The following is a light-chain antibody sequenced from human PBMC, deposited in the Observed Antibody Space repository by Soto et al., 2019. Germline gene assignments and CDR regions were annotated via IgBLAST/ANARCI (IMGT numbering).Light chain of an antibody. CDR2: AAS. Sequence: LSAXVGDXVTIXXRGSQGISSCLTWYQHKPGKATKLMIYAASTGDSGVTSRWSGSGCGAEFTLTISSLQPDDFATYYFQHYNSYSDAFGQVTTLDIK. J-gene: IGKJ1*01. CDR3: QHYNSYSDA. CDR1: QGISSC. V-gene: IGKV1-5*01.